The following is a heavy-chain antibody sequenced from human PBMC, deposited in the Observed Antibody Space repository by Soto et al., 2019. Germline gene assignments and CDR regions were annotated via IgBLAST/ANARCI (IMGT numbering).Heavy chain of an antibody. Sequence: EVQLVESGGGLVQPGGSLRLSCAASGFTFISSWMHWVRQAPGKGLVWVSRINNDGSTTSYADSVKGRFTISRDNAKNTLYLQMNSLRAEDTAVYYCARDLTGDGSSWGQGTLVTVSS. CDR2: INNDGSTT. J-gene: IGHJ5*02. D-gene: IGHD2-21*02. CDR1: GFTFISSW. V-gene: IGHV3-74*01. CDR3: ARDLTGDGSS.